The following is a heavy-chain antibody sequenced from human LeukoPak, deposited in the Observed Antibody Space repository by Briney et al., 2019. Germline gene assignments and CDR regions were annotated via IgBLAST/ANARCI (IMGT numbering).Heavy chain of an antibody. V-gene: IGHV4-59*01. J-gene: IGHJ4*02. Sequence: PSETLSLTCTVSGGSISNYYWSWIRQPPGKRLEWIGYIFSSWSTKYNPSLKSQVTISLDTSKNQFSLKLSSVTAADTAVYYCARGPAFDYWGQGTLVTVSS. CDR1: GGSISNYY. CDR3: ARGPAFDY. CDR2: IFSSWST.